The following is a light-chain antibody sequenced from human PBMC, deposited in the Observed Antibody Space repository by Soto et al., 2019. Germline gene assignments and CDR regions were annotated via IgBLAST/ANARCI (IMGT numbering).Light chain of an antibody. CDR1: QDISSY. CDR3: RQGNSYPLT. J-gene: IGKJ4*01. CDR2: SAS. V-gene: IGKV1-9*01. Sequence: DIQLTQSPAFLSASVGERVTITCRATQDISSYFVWYQQQTGKAPNLLIHSASTLRGGGSSRCGGSGSGTEFPLTISSLQPEDLASYYCRQGNSYPLTFGGGTKVEIK.